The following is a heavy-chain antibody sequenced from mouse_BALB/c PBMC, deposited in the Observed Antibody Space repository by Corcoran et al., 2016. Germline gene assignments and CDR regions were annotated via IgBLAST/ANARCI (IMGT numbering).Heavy chain of an antibody. Sequence: EVQLQQSGPELVKPGASVKMSCKASGYTFTDYYMKWVKQSNGKSFEWIGDINPNNGGTSYNQKFKGKATLTVDKSSSTAYMQLNSLTSEDSAVYYCAGFDYWGQGTTLTVSS. CDR1: GYTFTDYY. CDR2: INPNNGGT. CDR3: AGFDY. V-gene: IGHV1-26*01. J-gene: IGHJ2*01.